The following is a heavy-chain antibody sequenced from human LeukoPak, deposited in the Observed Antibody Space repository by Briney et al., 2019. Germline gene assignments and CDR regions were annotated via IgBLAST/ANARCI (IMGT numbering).Heavy chain of an antibody. CDR2: IYYSGAT. CDR1: GGSISSYY. CDR3: VRDKGDVTRASSERFDY. D-gene: IGHD4-17*01. Sequence: SETLSLTCTVSGGSISSYYWSWIRQPPEEGLEWSGYIYYSGATNSNPSLKSRVAISVDTSKNQCSLKLRSVTAADTAVYYCVRDKGDVTRASSERFDYWGQGTLVTVSS. J-gene: IGHJ4*02. V-gene: IGHV4-59*01.